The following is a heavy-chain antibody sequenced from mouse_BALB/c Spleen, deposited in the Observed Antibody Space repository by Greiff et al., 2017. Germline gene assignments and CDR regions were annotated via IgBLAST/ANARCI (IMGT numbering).Heavy chain of an antibody. Sequence: VQRVESGPGLVAPSQSLSITCTVSGFSLTSYDISWIRQPPGKGLEWLGVIWTGGGTNYNSAFMSRLSISKDNSKSQVFLKMNSLQTDDTAIYYCVRGELGRVFAYWGQGTLVTVSA. CDR3: VRGELGRVFAY. CDR1: GFSLTSYD. CDR2: IWTGGGT. D-gene: IGHD4-1*01. V-gene: IGHV2-9-2*01. J-gene: IGHJ3*01.